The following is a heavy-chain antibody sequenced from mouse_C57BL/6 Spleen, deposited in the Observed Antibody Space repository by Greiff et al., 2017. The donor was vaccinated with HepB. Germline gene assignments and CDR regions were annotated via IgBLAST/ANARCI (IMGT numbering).Heavy chain of an antibody. CDR3: ARGDDYGGVFAY. V-gene: IGHV5-6*01. D-gene: IGHD2-4*01. CDR2: ISSGGSYT. J-gene: IGHJ3*01. CDR1: GFTFSSYG. Sequence: EVHLVESGGDLVKPGGSLKLSCAASGFTFSSYGMSWVRQTPDKRLEWVATISSGGSYTYYPDSVKGRFTISRDNAKNTLYLQMSSLKSEDTAMYYCARGDDYGGVFAYWGQGTLVTVSA.